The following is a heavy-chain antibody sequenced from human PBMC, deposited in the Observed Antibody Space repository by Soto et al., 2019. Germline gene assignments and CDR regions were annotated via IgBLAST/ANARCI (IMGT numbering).Heavy chain of an antibody. CDR1: GGTFSSYD. V-gene: IGHV1-69*13. CDR2: IIPIFGTA. CDR3: ARDLRSYDSSGYYRGFDY. J-gene: IGHJ4*02. D-gene: IGHD3-22*01. Sequence: GASVKVSCKDSGGTFSSYDISWVRQDPGQGLEWMGGIIPIFGTANYAQKFQGRVTITADESTSTAYMELSSLRSEDTAVYYCARDLRSYDSSGYYRGFDYWGQGTLVTVSS.